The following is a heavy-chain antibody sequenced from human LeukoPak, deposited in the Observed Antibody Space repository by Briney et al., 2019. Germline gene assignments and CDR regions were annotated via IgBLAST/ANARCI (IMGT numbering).Heavy chain of an antibody. CDR1: GGSISSGDYY. CDR2: IYYSGST. D-gene: IGHD5-18*01. J-gene: IGHJ4*02. CDR3: ARAGVWVAMEDH. Sequence: SETLSLTCTVSGGSISSGDYYWSWIRQPQGKGLEWIGYIYYSGSTYYNPSLKSRVTISVDTSKNQFSLKLSSVTASDTAVYYCARAGVWVAMEDHWGQETLVTVSS. V-gene: IGHV4-30-4*08.